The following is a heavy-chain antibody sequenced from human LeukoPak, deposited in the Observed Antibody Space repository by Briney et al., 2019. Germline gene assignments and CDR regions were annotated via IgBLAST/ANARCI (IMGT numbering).Heavy chain of an antibody. CDR1: GGSFSGYY. V-gene: IGHV4-34*01. J-gene: IGHJ5*02. CDR2: INHSGST. CDR3: ARGEGINWFDL. D-gene: IGHD3-10*01. Sequence: SETLSLTCAVYGGSFSGYYWSWLRQPPGKGLEWIGEINHSGSTNYNPSLTSRVTISVDTSKNAFSLKLSSVTAADTAVYYCARGEGINWFDLWGQGTLVSVSS.